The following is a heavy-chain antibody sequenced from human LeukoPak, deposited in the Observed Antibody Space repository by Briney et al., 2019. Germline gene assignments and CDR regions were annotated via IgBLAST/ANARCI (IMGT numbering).Heavy chain of an antibody. J-gene: IGHJ4*02. Sequence: GGSLRLSCAASGFTFSSYAMSWVRQAPGKGLEWVSAISGSGGSTYYADSVKGRFTISRDNSKNTLYLQMNSLRAEDTAVYYCARASYYYQSSGYYGFDYWGQGTLVTVSS. D-gene: IGHD3-22*01. CDR2: ISGSGGST. CDR3: ARASYYYQSSGYYGFDY. V-gene: IGHV3-23*01. CDR1: GFTFSSYA.